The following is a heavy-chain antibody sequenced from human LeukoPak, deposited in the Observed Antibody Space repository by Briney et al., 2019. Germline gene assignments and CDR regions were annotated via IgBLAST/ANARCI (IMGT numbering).Heavy chain of an antibody. CDR1: KFTFSTYA. Sequence: PGGSLRLSCAASKFTFSTYAMTWVRQAPGRGLEWVSAISGSGGSIYYADSVKGRFTISRDNSKNTQFLQMTSLRAEDTAVYYCAKDREKSSQFDYWGQGTLVTVSS. CDR3: AKDREKSSQFDY. D-gene: IGHD1-26*01. V-gene: IGHV3-23*01. CDR2: ISGSGGSI. J-gene: IGHJ4*02.